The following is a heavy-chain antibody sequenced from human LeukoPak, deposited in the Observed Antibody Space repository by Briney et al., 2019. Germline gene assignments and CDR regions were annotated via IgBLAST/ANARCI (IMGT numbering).Heavy chain of an antibody. Sequence: SETLSLTCTVSGGSIITYYWSWIRQPPGKGLEWIGYIYYSGSTNYNPSLKSRVTISVDTSKNQFSLKLSSVTAADTAVYYCARVVAARYYYMDVWGKGTTVTVSS. V-gene: IGHV4-59*01. CDR3: ARVVAARYYYMDV. CDR1: GGSIITYY. D-gene: IGHD6-6*01. J-gene: IGHJ6*03. CDR2: IYYSGST.